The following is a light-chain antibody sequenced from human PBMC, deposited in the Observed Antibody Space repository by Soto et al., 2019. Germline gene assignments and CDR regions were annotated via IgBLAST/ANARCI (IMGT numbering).Light chain of an antibody. CDR2: EVS. J-gene: IGLJ3*02. CDR3: SSYSSSSIWV. Sequence: QSALTQPASVSGSPGQSITISCTGTSSDVGGYKYVSWYQQHPGKAPKLLIFEVSNRPSGVSNRFSGSKSGNTASLTISGLPAEDEADYYCSSYSSSSIWVFGVGTKVTVL. V-gene: IGLV2-14*01. CDR1: SSDVGGYKY.